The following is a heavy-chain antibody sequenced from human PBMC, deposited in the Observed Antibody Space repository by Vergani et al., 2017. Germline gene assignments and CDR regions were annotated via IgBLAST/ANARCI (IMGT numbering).Heavy chain of an antibody. J-gene: IGHJ4*02. CDR2: INAGNGNT. Sequence: QVQLVQSGAEVKKPGASVKVSCKASGYTFTSYAMHWVRQAPGQRLERMGWINAGNGNTKYSQKFQGRVTITRDTSASTAYMELSSLRSEDTAVYYCARDRGRDGYNFFLGFYDYWGQGTLVTVSS. V-gene: IGHV1-3*01. CDR3: ARDRGRDGYNFFLGFYDY. CDR1: GYTFTSYA. D-gene: IGHD5-24*01.